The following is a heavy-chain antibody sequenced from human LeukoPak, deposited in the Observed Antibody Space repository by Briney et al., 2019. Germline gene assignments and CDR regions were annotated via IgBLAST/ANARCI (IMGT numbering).Heavy chain of an antibody. V-gene: IGHV3-15*01. J-gene: IGHJ5*02. CDR1: GLLFSDAW. CDR3: TYMTTVFPVDL. D-gene: IGHD4-17*01. Sequence: PGRSLRLSCAVSGLLFSDAWMSGVRQAPGKGLEWGGRIKGRTDREPPDVAAPVKDRFTGSRDVSQNKVHLQMNGLRTEDIAVYYCTYMTTVFPVDLWGQGTLVTVSS. CDR2: IKGRTDREPP.